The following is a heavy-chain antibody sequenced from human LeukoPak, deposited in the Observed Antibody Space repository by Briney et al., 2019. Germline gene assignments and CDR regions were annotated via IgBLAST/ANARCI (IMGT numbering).Heavy chain of an antibody. Sequence: GGSLRLSCAASGFTFSSYAMHWVRQAPGKGLEWVAVISYDGSNKYYADSVKGRFTISRDNSKSTLYLQMNSLRAEDTAVNYCARDGRQDYGGFDAFDIWGQGTMVTVSS. V-gene: IGHV3-30-3*01. CDR3: ARDGRQDYGGFDAFDI. J-gene: IGHJ3*02. CDR2: ISYDGSNK. CDR1: GFTFSSYA. D-gene: IGHD4-23*01.